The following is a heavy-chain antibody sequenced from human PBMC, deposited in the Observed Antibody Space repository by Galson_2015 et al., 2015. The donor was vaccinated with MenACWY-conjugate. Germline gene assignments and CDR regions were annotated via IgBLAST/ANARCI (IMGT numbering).Heavy chain of an antibody. J-gene: IGHJ5*02. CDR1: GASVGSDF. D-gene: IGHD1-26*01. CDR3: ALRRVEARPTSVDNWLDP. V-gene: IGHV4-59*02. Sequence: LSLTCSVSGASVGSDFWAWLRQSPGEGLEWIAWITSSGTTNWNPSLKSRISISMDTSNNQFSLKLNSVTTADTATYYCALRRVEARPTSVDNWLDPWGQGTLVTVSS. CDR2: ITSSGTT.